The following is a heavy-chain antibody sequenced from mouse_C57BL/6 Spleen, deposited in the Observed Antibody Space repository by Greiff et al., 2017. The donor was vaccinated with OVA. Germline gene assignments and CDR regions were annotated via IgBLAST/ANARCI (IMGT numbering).Heavy chain of an antibody. CDR1: GFTFSNYW. V-gene: IGHV6-3*01. CDR3: TGLYDYDGPLAMDY. D-gene: IGHD2-4*01. J-gene: IGHJ4*01. CDR2: IRLKSDNYAT. Sequence: EVKVEESGGGLVQPGGSMKLSCVASGFTFSNYWMNWVRQSPEKGLEWVAQIRLKSDNYATHYAESVKGRFTISRDDSKSSVYLQMNNLRAEDTGIYYCTGLYDYDGPLAMDYWGQGTSVTVSS.